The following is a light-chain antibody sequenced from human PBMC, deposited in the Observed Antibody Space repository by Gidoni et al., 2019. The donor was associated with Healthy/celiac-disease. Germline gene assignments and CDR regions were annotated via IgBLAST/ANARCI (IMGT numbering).Light chain of an antibody. CDR2: AAS. Sequence: DIQMTQSPSSLSASVGDRVTITCRESKSISSYLNWYQQKPGNAPKLQISAASSLQSGVTSRCSGSGSETDFTLSISSLQPEDFATYYCQQSYSTPYTFGQGTKLEIK. V-gene: IGKV1-39*01. CDR1: KSISSY. J-gene: IGKJ2*01. CDR3: QQSYSTPYT.